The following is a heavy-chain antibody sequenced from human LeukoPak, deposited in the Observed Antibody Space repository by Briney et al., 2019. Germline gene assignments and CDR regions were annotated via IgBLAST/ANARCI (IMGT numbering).Heavy chain of an antibody. D-gene: IGHD3-10*01. CDR1: GYTFTSYY. V-gene: IGHV1-46*01. Sequence: ASVKVSCKASGYTFTSYYMHWVRQAPGQGLEWMGIINPSGGSTSYAQKFQGRVTMTRDMSTSTVYMELSRLRSDDTAVYYCARSYGSGKPEDYWGQGALVTVSS. CDR3: ARSYGSGKPEDY. J-gene: IGHJ4*02. CDR2: INPSGGST.